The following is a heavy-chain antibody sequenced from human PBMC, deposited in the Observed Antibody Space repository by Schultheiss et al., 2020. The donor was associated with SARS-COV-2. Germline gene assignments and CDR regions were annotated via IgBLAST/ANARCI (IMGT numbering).Heavy chain of an antibody. CDR2: IYHNGST. D-gene: IGHD2-15*01. V-gene: IGHV4-30-2*01. Sequence: TLSLTCAVSGGSISSGGYSWSWIRQPPGKGLEWIGYIYHNGSTYYNPSLKSRVTISVDRSKNQFSLKLSSVTAADTAVYYCARDLGCSGGSCYSGWFDPWGQGTLVTVSS. CDR3: ARDLGCSGGSCYSGWFDP. CDR1: GGSISSGGYS. J-gene: IGHJ5*02.